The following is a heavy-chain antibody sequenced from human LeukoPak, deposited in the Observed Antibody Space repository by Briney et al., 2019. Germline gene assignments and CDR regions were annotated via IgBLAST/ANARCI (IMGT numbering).Heavy chain of an antibody. J-gene: IGHJ5*02. V-gene: IGHV3-74*01. CDR2: INSDGSST. CDR1: GFTFSSYW. CDR3: ARVGLLNWFDP. Sequence: GGSLRLSCAASGFTFSSYWMHWVRQAPGKGLVWVSRINSDGSSTSYADSVKGRFTISRDNAKNSLYLQMNSLRAEDTAVYYCARVGLLNWFDPWGQGTLVTVSS.